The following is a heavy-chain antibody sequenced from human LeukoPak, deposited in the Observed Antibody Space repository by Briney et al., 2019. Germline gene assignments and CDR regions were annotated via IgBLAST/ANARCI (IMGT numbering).Heavy chain of an antibody. V-gene: IGHV1-2*02. D-gene: IGHD2-15*01. CDR3: AKGGRYCSGGTCFHYFDY. J-gene: IGHJ4*02. CDR1: GYTFTDYY. CDR2: INPNSGGT. Sequence: ASVKVSCKASGYTFTDYYIQWVRQAPGQGLEWMGWINPNSGGTNYAQKFQGRVTITRDTSISTAYMELSRLTSDDTAVYYCAKGGRYCSGGTCFHYFDYWGQGTLVTVSS.